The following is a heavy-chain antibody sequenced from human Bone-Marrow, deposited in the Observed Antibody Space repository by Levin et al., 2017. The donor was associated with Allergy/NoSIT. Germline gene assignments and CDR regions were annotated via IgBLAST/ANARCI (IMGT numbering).Heavy chain of an antibody. Sequence: PGGSLRLSCTGSGFSFADYSMSWFRQAPGKGLEWVGSLRNKANGGTTQYAASFRDRFTISRDGSKNIAYLQMNSLKIDDTAVYFCAKYNCSGGACFFFSAYNSWGQGTLVTVSS. D-gene: IGHD2-15*01. J-gene: IGHJ4*02. CDR3: AKYNCSGGACFFFSAYNS. V-gene: IGHV3-49*01. CDR2: LRNKANGGTT. CDR1: GFSFADYS.